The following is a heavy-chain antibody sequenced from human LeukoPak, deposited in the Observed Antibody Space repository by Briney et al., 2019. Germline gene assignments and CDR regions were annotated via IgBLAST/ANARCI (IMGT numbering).Heavy chain of an antibody. CDR3: AREGYYYMDV. J-gene: IGHJ6*03. Sequence: PGGSLRLSCAASGFTFSDYYMSWIRQTPGKGLEWVAKIKEDGSKKDYVDSVRGRFTISRDNAKNSLSLQMNSLRAEDTAVYYCAREGYYYMDVWGKGTTVTVSS. V-gene: IGHV3-7*01. CDR1: GFTFSDYY. CDR2: IKEDGSKK.